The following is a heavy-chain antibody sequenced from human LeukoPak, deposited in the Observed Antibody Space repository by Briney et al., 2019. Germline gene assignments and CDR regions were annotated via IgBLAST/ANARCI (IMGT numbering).Heavy chain of an antibody. CDR3: ARNLIVAGAFDI. CDR2: ISAYNGNT. V-gene: IGHV1-18*01. D-gene: IGHD5-12*01. CDR1: GYTFTSYG. J-gene: IGHJ3*02. Sequence: ASVKVSCKASGYTFTSYGISWVGQAPGQGLEWMGWISAYNGNTNYAQKLQGRVTMTTDTSTSTAYMELRSLRSDDTAVYYCARNLIVAGAFDIWGQGTMVTVSS.